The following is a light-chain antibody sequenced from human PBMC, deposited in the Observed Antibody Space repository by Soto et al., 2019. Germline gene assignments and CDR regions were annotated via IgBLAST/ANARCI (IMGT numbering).Light chain of an antibody. CDR1: QSITSNY. CDR2: GAS. J-gene: IGKJ5*01. CDR3: QQYGSSRVT. Sequence: IVLTQSPDTLSLSPGERATLSCRTSQSITSNYLAWYQQKPGQAPRLLIYGASSRATGIPDRFSGSGPGTDFTLTISRLEPEDFAVYYCQQYGSSRVTFGQGTRLEIK. V-gene: IGKV3-20*01.